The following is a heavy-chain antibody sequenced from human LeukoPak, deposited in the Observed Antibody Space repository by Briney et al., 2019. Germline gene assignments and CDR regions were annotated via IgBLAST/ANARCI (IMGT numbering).Heavy chain of an antibody. CDR3: AREPYDFWSGPKPNWFDP. D-gene: IGHD3-3*01. CDR1: GGTFSSYA. Sequence: GASVKVSRKASGGTFSSYAISWVRQAPGQGLEWMGGIIPIFGTANYAQKFQGRVTITTDESTSTAYMELSSLRSEDTAVYYCAREPYDFWSGPKPNWFDPWGQGTLVTVSS. CDR2: IIPIFGTA. J-gene: IGHJ5*02. V-gene: IGHV1-69*05.